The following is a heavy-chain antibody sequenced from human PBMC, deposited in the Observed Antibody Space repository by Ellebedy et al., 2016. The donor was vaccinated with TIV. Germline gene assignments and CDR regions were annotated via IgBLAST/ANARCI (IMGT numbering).Heavy chain of an antibody. CDR1: GFDFRTYT. CDR3: ARTHPVLLWYDGPDY. V-gene: IGHV3-48*01. CDR2: ITSDSNTI. Sequence: GGSLRLXCAASGFDFRTYTMNWVRQAPRKGLEWISYITSDSNTIYYADSVKGRFTISRDNSKNTLYLQMNSLRAEDTAVYYCARTHPVLLWYDGPDYWGQGTLVTVSS. D-gene: IGHD3-10*01. J-gene: IGHJ4*02.